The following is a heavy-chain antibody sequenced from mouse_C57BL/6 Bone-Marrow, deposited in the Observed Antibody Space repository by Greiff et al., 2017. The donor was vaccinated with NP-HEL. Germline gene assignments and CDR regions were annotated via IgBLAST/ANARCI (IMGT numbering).Heavy chain of an antibody. D-gene: IGHD1-1*01. CDR1: GYTFTEYT. Sequence: QVQLKESGAELVKPGASVKLSCKASGYTFTEYTIHWVKQRSGQGLEWIGWFYPGSGSIKYNEKFKDKATLTADKSSSTVYMELSRLTSEDSAVYFCARHEESHYYGSSYDWYFDVWGTGTTVTVSS. CDR3: ARHEESHYYGSSYDWYFDV. J-gene: IGHJ1*03. V-gene: IGHV1-62-2*01. CDR2: FYPGSGSI.